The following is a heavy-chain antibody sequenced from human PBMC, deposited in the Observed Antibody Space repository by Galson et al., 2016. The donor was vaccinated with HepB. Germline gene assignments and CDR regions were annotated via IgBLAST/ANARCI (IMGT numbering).Heavy chain of an antibody. CDR1: GFTFCTYN. CDR2: ISNSNSYI. Sequence: SLRLSCAASGFTFCTYNMNWVRQAPGKGLEWVSSISNSNSYIYYTDSVKGRFTISRDNAKNSLYLQMNSLRAEDTAVYYCARDFGYCSSTSCYKGGLFYYYGMDVWGQGTTVTVSS. V-gene: IGHV3-21*01. CDR3: ARDFGYCSSTSCYKGGLFYYYGMDV. D-gene: IGHD2-2*02. J-gene: IGHJ6*02.